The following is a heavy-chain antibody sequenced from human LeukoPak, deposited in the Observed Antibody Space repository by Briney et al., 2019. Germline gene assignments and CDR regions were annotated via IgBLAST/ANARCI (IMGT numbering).Heavy chain of an antibody. CDR3: ASGGAYCGGDCYSPFAFDI. J-gene: IGHJ3*02. V-gene: IGHV1-69*05. CDR2: IIPIFGTA. D-gene: IGHD2-21*02. Sequence: SVKVSCKASGGTFSSYAISWVRQAPGQGLEWMGGIIPIFGTANYAQKFQGRVTITTDESTSTAYMELSSLRSEDTAVYYCASGGAYCGGDCYSPFAFDIWGQGTMVTVSS. CDR1: GGTFSSYA.